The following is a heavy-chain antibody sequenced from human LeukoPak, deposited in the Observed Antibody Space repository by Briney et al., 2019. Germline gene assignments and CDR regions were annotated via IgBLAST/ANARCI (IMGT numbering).Heavy chain of an antibody. Sequence: SETLSLTCAVYGGSFSGYYRSWIRQPPGKGLEWIGEINHSGSTNYNPSLKSRVTISVDTSKNQFSLKLSSVTAADTAVYYCARGGYFWSGYLDDYWGQGTLVTVSS. CDR3: ARGGYFWSGYLDDY. V-gene: IGHV4-34*01. J-gene: IGHJ4*02. D-gene: IGHD3-3*01. CDR2: INHSGST. CDR1: GGSFSGYY.